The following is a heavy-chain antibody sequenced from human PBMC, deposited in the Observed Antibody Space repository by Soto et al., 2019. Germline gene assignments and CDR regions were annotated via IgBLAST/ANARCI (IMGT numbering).Heavy chain of an antibody. D-gene: IGHD6-6*01. CDR2: TYYRSKWYN. CDR1: GDSVSSHSAA. V-gene: IGHV6-1*01. Sequence: QTLSLTCAISGDSVSSHSAAWNWIRQSPSRGLEWLGRTYYRSKWYNDYAVSVKSRITINPDTSKNQFSLQLNSVTPEDTAVYYCAREESGRGYSSSSTWLTEPYYYYGMDVWGQGTTVTVSS. CDR3: AREESGRGYSSSSTWLTEPYYYYGMDV. J-gene: IGHJ6*02.